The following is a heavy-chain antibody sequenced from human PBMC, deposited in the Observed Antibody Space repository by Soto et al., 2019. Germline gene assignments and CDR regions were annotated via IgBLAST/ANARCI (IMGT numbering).Heavy chain of an antibody. CDR3: ARGWPKTNWYFDL. D-gene: IGHD2-15*01. CDR2: ISGSGGST. CDR1: GFTFSSYA. J-gene: IGHJ2*01. Sequence: GGSLRLSCAASGFTFSSYAMSWVRQAPGKGLEWVSAISGSGGSTYYADSVKGRFTISRDNSRNTLYLQMNSLRAEDTAVYYCARGWPKTNWYFDLWGRGTLVTVSS. V-gene: IGHV3-23*01.